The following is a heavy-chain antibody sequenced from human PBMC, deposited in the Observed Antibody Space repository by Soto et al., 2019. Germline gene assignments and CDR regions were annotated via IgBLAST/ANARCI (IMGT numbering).Heavy chain of an antibody. CDR2: IYWNDDK. J-gene: IGHJ4*02. CDR3: AHRPSGWYLFDY. CDR1: GFSLSTSGLG. Sequence: QITLKESGPTLVRPTQTPTLTCTFSGFSLSTSGLGVGWIRQLPGKALEWLALIYWNDDKRYSPSLKARLTITKDTSKHQVGLTMTNMDPVDTATYYCAHRPSGWYLFDYWGQGTLVTVSS. V-gene: IGHV2-5*01. D-gene: IGHD6-19*01.